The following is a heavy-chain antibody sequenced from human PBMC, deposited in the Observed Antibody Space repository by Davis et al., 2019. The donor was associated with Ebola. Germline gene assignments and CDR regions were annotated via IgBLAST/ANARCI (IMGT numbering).Heavy chain of an antibody. CDR2: ISVRSIT. Sequence: PGGSLRLSCAASEFIFSSYAMSWVRQAPGKGLEWVSSISVRSITYHADSVKDRFTISRDNSKNTLYLQMNSLRAEDTAVYYCAKVHPPTTVTTGWFDPWGQGTLVTVSS. D-gene: IGHD4-17*01. CDR1: EFIFSSYA. CDR3: AKVHPPTTVTTGWFDP. J-gene: IGHJ5*02. V-gene: IGHV3-23*01.